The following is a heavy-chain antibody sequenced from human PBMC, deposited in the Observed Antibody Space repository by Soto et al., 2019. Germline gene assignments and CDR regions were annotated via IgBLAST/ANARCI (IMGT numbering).Heavy chain of an antibody. J-gene: IGHJ2*01. CDR2: VSFDGKVT. CDR1: GFTFNSLS. Sequence: GGSLRLSCTGSGFTFNSLSLHWVRQGPDKGLEWVVVVSFDGKVTYYADSVKGRFTVSRDISKNTIYLQANSLRPEDTAVYYCARDPLWGTAMVLWYFDLWGRGTLVTVS. V-gene: IGHV3-30*04. CDR3: ARDPLWGTAMVLWYFDL. D-gene: IGHD5-18*01.